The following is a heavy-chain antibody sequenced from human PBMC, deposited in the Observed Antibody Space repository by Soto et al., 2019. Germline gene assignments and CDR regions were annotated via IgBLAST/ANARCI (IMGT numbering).Heavy chain of an antibody. CDR3: AKDQGGHYSNYRPYYFDY. CDR1: GFTFSSYA. V-gene: IGHV3-23*01. D-gene: IGHD4-4*01. CDR2: ISGSGGST. J-gene: IGHJ4*02. Sequence: GGSLRLSCAASGFTFSSYAMSWVRQAPGKGLEWVSAISGSGGSTYYADSVKGRFTISRDNSKNTLYLQMNSLRAEDTAVYYCAKDQGGHYSNYRPYYFDYWGQGTLVTVSS.